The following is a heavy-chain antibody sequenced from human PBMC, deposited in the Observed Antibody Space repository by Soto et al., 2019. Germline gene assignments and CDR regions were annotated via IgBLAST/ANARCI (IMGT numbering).Heavy chain of an antibody. CDR1: GYTFNTYG. J-gene: IGHJ5*02. D-gene: IGHD3-3*01. CDR2: ISAYDGKA. V-gene: IGHV1-18*01. CDR3: ARDPHEFWTSYWFDP. Sequence: ASVKVSCKTSGYTFNTYGINWVRQAPGQGLELIGWISAYDGKATYAEKFQGRVTMTTDTSTSTAYMELRSLRSDDTAIYYCARDPHEFWTSYWFDPWGQGTPVTVSS.